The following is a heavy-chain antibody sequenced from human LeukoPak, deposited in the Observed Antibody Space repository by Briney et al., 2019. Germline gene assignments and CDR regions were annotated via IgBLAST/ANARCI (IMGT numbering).Heavy chain of an antibody. V-gene: IGHV3-74*01. D-gene: IGHD6-13*01. CDR1: GFTFSDYW. CDR3: ARDRSISAAGDTY. CDR2: VNRDGSST. Sequence: GGSLRLSCAASGFTFSDYWMHWVRHAPGKGLVWVSRVNRDGSSTSYADTVKGRFTISRDNAKNTLSLQMSSLRAEDTAVYYCARDRSISAAGDTYWGQGTLVTVSS. J-gene: IGHJ4*02.